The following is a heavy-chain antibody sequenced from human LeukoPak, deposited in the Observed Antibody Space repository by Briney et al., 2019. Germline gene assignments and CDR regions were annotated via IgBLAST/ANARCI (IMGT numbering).Heavy chain of an antibody. J-gene: IGHJ4*02. Sequence: GGSLRLSCAASGFTFSTYEMNWVRQAPGKGLEWVSYISSSGTPIYYTDSVKGRFTISRDNAKNSLYLQMNSLRAEDTAVYYCARELGSGTFDYWGQGTLVTVSS. CDR2: ISSSGTPI. CDR1: GFTFSTYE. V-gene: IGHV3-48*03. CDR3: ARELGSGTFDY. D-gene: IGHD6-19*01.